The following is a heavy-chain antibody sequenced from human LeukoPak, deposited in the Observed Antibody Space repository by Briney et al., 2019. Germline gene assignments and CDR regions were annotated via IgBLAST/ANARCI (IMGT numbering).Heavy chain of an antibody. D-gene: IGHD2-21*02. CDR1: GGTFSSYA. V-gene: IGHV1-69*04. J-gene: IGHJ4*02. Sequence: SVKVSCKASGGTFSSYAISWVRQAPGQGLEWIGRIIPILGIANYAQKFQGRVTITADKSTSTAYMELSSLRSEDTAVYYCARTIVVVTASAGYDYWGQGTLVTVSS. CDR2: IIPILGIA. CDR3: ARTIVVVTASAGYDY.